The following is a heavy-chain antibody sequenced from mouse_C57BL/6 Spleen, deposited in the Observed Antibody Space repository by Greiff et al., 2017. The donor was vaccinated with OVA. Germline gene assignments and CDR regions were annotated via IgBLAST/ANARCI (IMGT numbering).Heavy chain of an antibody. V-gene: IGHV1-15*01. Sequence: QVQLQRSGAELVRPGASVTLSCKASGYTFTDYEMHWVKQTPVHGLEWIGAIDPETGGTAYNQKFKGKAILTADKSSSTAYMELRSLTSEDSAVYYCTTYYGSSLYYAMDYWGQGTSVTVSS. CDR3: TTYYGSSLYYAMDY. J-gene: IGHJ4*01. CDR1: GYTFTDYE. CDR2: IDPETGGT. D-gene: IGHD1-1*01.